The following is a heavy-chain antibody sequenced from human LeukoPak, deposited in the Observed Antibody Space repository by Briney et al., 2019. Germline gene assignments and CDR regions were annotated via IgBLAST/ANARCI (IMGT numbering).Heavy chain of an antibody. CDR3: AAARGWYAVDF. Sequence: ASVKASCKASGYTFTDSYIHWVRQAPGQGLEWMGWINPNSGGTNYAQKFQGRVTMTRDTSISTAYMELSRLRSDDTAVYYCAAARGWYAVDFWGQGTLVTVSS. D-gene: IGHD6-19*01. CDR1: GYTFTDSY. CDR2: INPNSGGT. J-gene: IGHJ4*02. V-gene: IGHV1-2*02.